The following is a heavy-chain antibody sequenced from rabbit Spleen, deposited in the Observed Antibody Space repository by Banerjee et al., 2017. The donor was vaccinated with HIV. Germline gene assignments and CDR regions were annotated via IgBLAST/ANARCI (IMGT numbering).Heavy chain of an antibody. D-gene: IGHD1-1*01. CDR3: ARDLDGVIGWNFGW. J-gene: IGHJ4*01. Sequence: QSLEESGVDLVKPGASLTLTCTASGFSFSSGYDMCWVRQAPGKGLEWIACIYAGSTGTTYYANWAKGRFTCSKTSSPTVTLQMTSLTAADTATYFCARDLDGVIGWNFGWWGPGTLVTVS. CDR2: IYAGSTGTT. V-gene: IGHV1S40*01. CDR1: GFSFSSGYD.